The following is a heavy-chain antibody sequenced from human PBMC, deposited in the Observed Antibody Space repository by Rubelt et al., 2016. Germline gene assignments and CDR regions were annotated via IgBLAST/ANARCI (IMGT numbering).Heavy chain of an antibody. CDR1: GFTFSGYE. V-gene: IGHV3-48*03. CDR2: IIDRCTTI. J-gene: IGHJ4*02. D-gene: IGHD3-16*01. CDR3: ATGHGGH. Sequence: GGSLRLSCAASGFTFSGYEMNWVRQAPGKGLEWVSYIIDRCTTIYYAASVKGRFTIPSDNAKNSLYLQMNSLRAEDSAVYYCATGHGGHWGQGTLVTVSS.